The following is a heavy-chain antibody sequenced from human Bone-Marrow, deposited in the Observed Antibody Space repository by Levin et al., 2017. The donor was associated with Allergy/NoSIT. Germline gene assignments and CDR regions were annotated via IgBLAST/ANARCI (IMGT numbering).Heavy chain of an antibody. CDR3: ARGLGGYCSGGSCYSWYYYGMDV. CDR2: INSDGSST. V-gene: IGHV3-74*01. CDR1: GFTFSSYW. Sequence: GESLKISCAASGFTFSSYWMHWVRQAPGKGLVWVSRINSDGSSTSYADSVKGRFTISRDNAKNTLYLQMNSLRAEDTAVYYCARGLGGYCSGGSCYSWYYYGMDVWGQGTTVTVSS. J-gene: IGHJ6*02. D-gene: IGHD2-15*01.